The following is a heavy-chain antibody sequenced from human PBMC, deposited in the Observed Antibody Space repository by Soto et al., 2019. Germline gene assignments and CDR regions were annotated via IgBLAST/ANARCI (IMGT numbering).Heavy chain of an antibody. CDR1: GFTFSSYA. CDR2: ISGSGGST. J-gene: IGHJ1*01. D-gene: IGHD6-19*01. V-gene: IGHV3-23*01. Sequence: GESLKISCAASGFTFSSYAMSWVRQAPGKGLEWVSAISGSGGSTYYADSVKGRFTISRDNSKNTLYLQMNSLRAEDTAVYYCAKDRWVAVAGIKYFQHWGQGTLVTVSS. CDR3: AKDRWVAVAGIKYFQH.